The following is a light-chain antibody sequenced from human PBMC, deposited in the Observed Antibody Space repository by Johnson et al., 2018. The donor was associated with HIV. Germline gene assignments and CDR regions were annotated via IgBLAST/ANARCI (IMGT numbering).Light chain of an antibody. Sequence: HSVLTQPPSVSAAPGQKVTISCSGSSSNIGNNYVSWYQHLPGTAPKLLIYDNDKRPSGIPDRFSGSKSGTSATLGITGLQTGDEADYYCGKWDSSLSAYVFGTGTQVTVL. CDR1: SSNIGNNY. J-gene: IGLJ1*01. CDR3: GKWDSSLSAYV. CDR2: DND. V-gene: IGLV1-51*01.